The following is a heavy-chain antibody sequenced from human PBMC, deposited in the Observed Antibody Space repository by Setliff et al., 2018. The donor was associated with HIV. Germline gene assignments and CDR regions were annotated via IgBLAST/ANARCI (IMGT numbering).Heavy chain of an antibody. CDR2: LSRGGDNT. Sequence: GGSLRLSCLVSGFTVSTYSLNWARQAPGKRPEYVAALSRGGDNTKYADSVKGRFIISRDTSKNTLYLQMSSLGPDDTAIYYCVKPYTGYYYDGSVYDDFWGQGTLVTVSS. D-gene: IGHD3-22*01. CDR3: VKPYTGYYYDGSVYDDF. V-gene: IGHV3-64D*09. J-gene: IGHJ4*02. CDR1: GFTVSTYS.